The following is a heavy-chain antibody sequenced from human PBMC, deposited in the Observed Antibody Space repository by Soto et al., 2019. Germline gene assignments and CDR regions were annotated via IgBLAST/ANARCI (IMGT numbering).Heavy chain of an antibody. Sequence: SVKVSCKASGGTFSSYTISWVRQAPGQGLEWMGRIIPILGIANYAQKFQGRVTITADKSTSTAYMELSSLRSEDTAVYYCARMGALGYCSSTSCYGLLWGQGTLVTVSS. J-gene: IGHJ4*02. CDR1: GGTFSSYT. V-gene: IGHV1-69*02. D-gene: IGHD2-2*01. CDR3: ARMGALGYCSSTSCYGLL. CDR2: IIPILGIA.